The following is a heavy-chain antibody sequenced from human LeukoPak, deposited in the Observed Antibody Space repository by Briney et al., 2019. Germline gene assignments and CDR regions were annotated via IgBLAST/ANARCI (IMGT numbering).Heavy chain of an antibody. J-gene: IGHJ4*02. Sequence: ASVKVSCKVSGYTLTELSMHWVRQAPGKGLEWMGGFDPEDGETIYAQKFQGRVTMTEDTSTDTAYMELKSLRSDDTAVYYCVKFNYYDTDGYPYWGPGTMVTVSS. CDR1: GYTLTELS. V-gene: IGHV1-24*01. CDR3: VKFNYYDTDGYPY. D-gene: IGHD3-22*01. CDR2: FDPEDGET.